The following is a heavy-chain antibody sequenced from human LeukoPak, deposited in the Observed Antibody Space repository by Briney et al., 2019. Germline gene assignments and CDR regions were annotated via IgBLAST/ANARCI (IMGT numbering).Heavy chain of an antibody. V-gene: IGHV4-38-2*01. Sequence: SETLSLTCAVSGYSISSGYYWGWIRQPPGKGLEWIGGIYHSGSTYYNPSLKSRVTISVDTSKNQFSLKLSSVTAADTAVYYFARQGYCSGGSCSAPELDYWGQGTLVTVSS. D-gene: IGHD2-15*01. J-gene: IGHJ4*02. CDR1: GYSISSGYY. CDR3: ARQGYCSGGSCSAPELDY. CDR2: IYHSGST.